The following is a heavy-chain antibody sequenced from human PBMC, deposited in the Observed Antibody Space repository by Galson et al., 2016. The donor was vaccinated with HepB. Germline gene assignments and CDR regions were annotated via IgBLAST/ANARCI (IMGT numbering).Heavy chain of an antibody. D-gene: IGHD3-22*01. CDR3: ARDTDSRERSDW. V-gene: IGHV3-23*01. J-gene: IGHJ4*02. Sequence: SLRLSCAASGFIFRNYALSWVRQAPGKGLEWVSDISASGGDTNYADSVKGRFTISRDNSKNTLYLGMHSLRAEDTAVYYCARDTDSRERSDWWGQGTLVTVSS. CDR1: GFIFRNYA. CDR2: ISASGGDT.